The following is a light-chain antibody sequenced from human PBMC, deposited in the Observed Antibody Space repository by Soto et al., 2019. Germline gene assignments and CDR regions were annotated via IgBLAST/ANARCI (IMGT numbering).Light chain of an antibody. J-gene: IGKJ1*01. V-gene: IGKV3-15*01. CDR1: QNVGGS. CDR2: RAS. CDR3: QQYETFSGT. Sequence: VMTQSPATLSVSPGERATLSCRASQNVGGSVAWYQQKPGQAPRLLIYRASTRATGIPARFSGSGSGTKFTLTIASLQPDDFATYYCQQYETFSGTFGPGTKVEI.